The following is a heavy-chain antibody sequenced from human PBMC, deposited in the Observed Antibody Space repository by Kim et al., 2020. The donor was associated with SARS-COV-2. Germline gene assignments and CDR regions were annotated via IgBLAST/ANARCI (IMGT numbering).Heavy chain of an antibody. CDR1: GDSVSSNSAT. J-gene: IGHJ4*02. V-gene: IGHV6-1*01. Sequence: SQTLSLTCAISGDSVSSNSATWNWIRQSPLRGLEWLGRTYYRSKWNNDYAISVKSRITISPDTSKNQFSLHLNSMDAEDTAVYYCVRGGSISWFDYWGQGTLVTVSS. D-gene: IGHD6-13*01. CDR2: TYYRSKWNN. CDR3: VRGGSISWFDY.